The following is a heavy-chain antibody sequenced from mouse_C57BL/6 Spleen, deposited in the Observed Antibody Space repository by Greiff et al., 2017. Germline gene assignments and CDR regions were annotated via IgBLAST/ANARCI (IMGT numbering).Heavy chain of an antibody. CDR2: ISDGGSYT. CDR3: ARGRYYGTLDY. CDR1: GFTFSSYA. Sequence: EVHLVESGGGLVKPGGSLKLSCAASGFTFSSYAMSWVRQTPEKRLGWVATISDGGSYTYYPDNVKGRFTISRDNAKNNLYLQMSHLKSEDTAMYYCARGRYYGTLDYWGQGTTRTVSS. J-gene: IGHJ2*01. V-gene: IGHV5-4*01. D-gene: IGHD1-1*01.